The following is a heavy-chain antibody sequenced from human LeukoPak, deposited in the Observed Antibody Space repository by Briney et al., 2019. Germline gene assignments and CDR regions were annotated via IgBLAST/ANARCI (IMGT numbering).Heavy chain of an antibody. CDR1: GFTFSSYS. CDR3: VRGGRRMAGPFDY. D-gene: IGHD6-19*01. Sequence: GGSLRLSCAASGFTFSSYSMNWVRQAPGKGLEWVSSISSSSSYIYYADSVKGRFTISRDNAKNSLYLQMNSLRAEDTAVYYCVRGGRRMAGPFDYWGQGTLVTVSS. V-gene: IGHV3-21*01. CDR2: ISSSSSYI. J-gene: IGHJ4*02.